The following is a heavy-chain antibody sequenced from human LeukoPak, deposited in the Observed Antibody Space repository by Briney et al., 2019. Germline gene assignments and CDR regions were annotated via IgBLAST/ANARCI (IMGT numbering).Heavy chain of an antibody. CDR3: ASTSPKYYYESSGYSSLFDN. J-gene: IGHJ4*02. CDR1: GYSISSGYY. D-gene: IGHD3-22*01. Sequence: SETLSLTCIVSGYSISSGYYWGWIRQPPGKGLEWIGSIYHSGSTYYNPSLKSRLTISVDTSKNQFSLKLRSVTAADTALYYCASTSPKYYYESSGYSSLFDNWGQGTLVTVSS. V-gene: IGHV4-38-2*02. CDR2: IYHSGST.